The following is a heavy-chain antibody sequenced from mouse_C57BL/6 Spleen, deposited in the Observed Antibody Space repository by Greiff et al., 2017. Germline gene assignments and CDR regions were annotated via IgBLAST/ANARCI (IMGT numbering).Heavy chain of an antibody. CDR3: AREGGTTVVAHWYFDV. D-gene: IGHD1-1*01. J-gene: IGHJ1*03. Sequence: QVQLQQPGAELVKPGASVKLSCKASGYTFTSYWMHWVKQRPGRGLEWIGRIDPNSGGTKYNEKFKSKATLTVDKPSSTAYMQLSSLTSEDSAVYYCAREGGTTVVAHWYFDVWGTGTTVTVSS. CDR1: GYTFTSYW. V-gene: IGHV1-72*01. CDR2: IDPNSGGT.